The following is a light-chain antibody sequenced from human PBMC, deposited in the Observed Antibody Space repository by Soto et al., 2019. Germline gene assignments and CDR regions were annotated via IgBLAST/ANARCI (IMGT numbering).Light chain of an antibody. J-gene: IGLJ3*02. CDR3: SAWDDSLRGWV. CDR2: RNN. CDR1: SSNIGSNY. V-gene: IGLV1-47*01. Sequence: QAVVTQPPSASGTPGQTVIISCSGSSSNIGSNYLYWYQQVPGTAPKLLIYRNNQRPSGVPDRFSGSKSGTSGSLAIRGLRSEDEADYYCSAWDDSLRGWVFGEGTKLTVL.